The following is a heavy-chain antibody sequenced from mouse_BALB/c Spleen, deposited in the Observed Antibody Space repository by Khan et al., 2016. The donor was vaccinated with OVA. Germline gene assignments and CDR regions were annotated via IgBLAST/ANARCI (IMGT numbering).Heavy chain of an antibody. V-gene: IGHV1-77*01. D-gene: IGHD3-1*01. CDR1: GYIFIDYN. Sequence: VKLMESGTELARPGASVKLSCKASGYIFIDYNINWVKQRTGQGLEWIGEIYPGSGNTYYNEKFKGKATLTEDKSSSTAYMPLSSLTSEDSAVYFSGREGGSWFPYWGQGTLVTVSA. CDR3: GREGGSWFPY. CDR2: IYPGSGNT. J-gene: IGHJ3*01.